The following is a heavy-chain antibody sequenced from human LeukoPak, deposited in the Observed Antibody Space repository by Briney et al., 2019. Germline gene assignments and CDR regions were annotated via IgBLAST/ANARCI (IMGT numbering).Heavy chain of an antibody. V-gene: IGHV3-7*01. J-gene: IGHJ6*03. Sequence: PGGSLRLSCAASGFTFSTYWMTWVRQAPGKGLEWVANIKQDGSEKYYVDSVKGRFTISRDNAKNSLFLQMNSLRAEDTAVYYCARGTDSSSWYGSYYYYYYMDVWGQGTTVTVSS. D-gene: IGHD6-13*01. CDR2: IKQDGSEK. CDR3: ARGTDSSSWYGSYYYYYYMDV. CDR1: GFTFSTYW.